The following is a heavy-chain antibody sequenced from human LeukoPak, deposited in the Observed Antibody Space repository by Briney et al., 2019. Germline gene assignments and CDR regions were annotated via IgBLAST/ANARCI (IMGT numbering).Heavy chain of an antibody. D-gene: IGHD3-3*01. CDR3: ARVGSRFWSGYYDY. CDR2: IYYSGST. V-gene: IGHV4-59*01. J-gene: IGHJ4*02. Sequence: SETLSLTCTVSGGSISSYYWCWIWQPPGKGLEWIGYIYYSGSTNYNPSLNSRVTISVDTSKNQFSLKLSSVTAADTAVYYCARVGSRFWSGYYDYWGQGTLVTVSS. CDR1: GGSISSYY.